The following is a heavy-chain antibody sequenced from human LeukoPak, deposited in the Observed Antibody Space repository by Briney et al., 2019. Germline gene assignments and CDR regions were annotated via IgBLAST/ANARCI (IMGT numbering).Heavy chain of an antibody. Sequence: GASVKVSCKASGYTFTSYYMHWVRQATGQGLEWMGIINPSGGSTSYAQKFQGRVTMTRDMSTSTVYMELSSLRSEDTAVYYCARDGSPYYDFWSGSKYYFDYWGQGTLVTVSS. CDR2: INPSGGST. J-gene: IGHJ4*02. V-gene: IGHV1-46*01. D-gene: IGHD3-3*01. CDR1: GYTFTSYY. CDR3: ARDGSPYYDFWSGSKYYFDY.